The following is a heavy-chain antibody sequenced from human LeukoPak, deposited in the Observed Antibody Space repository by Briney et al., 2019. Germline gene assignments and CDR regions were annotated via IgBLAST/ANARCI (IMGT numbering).Heavy chain of an antibody. V-gene: IGHV3-7*01. J-gene: IGHJ4*02. D-gene: IGHD6-13*01. CDR1: GFTFSSYW. Sequence: HPGGSLRLSCAASGFTFSSYWMSWVRQAPGKGLEWVANIKQDGSEKYYVDSVKGRFTISRDNAKNSLYLQMNSLRAEDTAVYYCASVGIAAAGLSYYFDYWGQGTLVTVSS. CDR3: ASVGIAAAGLSYYFDY. CDR2: IKQDGSEK.